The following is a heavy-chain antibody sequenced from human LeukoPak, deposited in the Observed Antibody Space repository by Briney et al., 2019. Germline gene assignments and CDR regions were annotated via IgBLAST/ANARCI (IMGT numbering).Heavy chain of an antibody. V-gene: IGHV3-48*02. D-gene: IGHD3-9*01. CDR2: IRTTAEGAKYA. J-gene: IGHJ4*02. Sequence: VGSLRLSCATSGSSFTDYPMNWVRQAPGKGLEWISNIRTTAEGAKYAYYADSVKGRVTISRDDGKNTLYLHMNSLRDDDTAVYYCAADQRYAFDYWGQGILVTVSS. CDR3: AADQRYAFDY. CDR1: GSSFTDYP.